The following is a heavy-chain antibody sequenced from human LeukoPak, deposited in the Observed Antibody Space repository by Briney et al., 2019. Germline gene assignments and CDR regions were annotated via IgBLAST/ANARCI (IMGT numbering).Heavy chain of an antibody. CDR1: GYTFTSYG. CDR3: ARVPLQMDYMDV. J-gene: IGHJ6*03. D-gene: IGHD5-24*01. CDR2: ISAYNGNT. V-gene: IGHV1-18*01. Sequence: ASVKVSCKASGYTFTSYGISWVRQAPGQGLEWMGWISAYNGNTNYARKLQGRVTMTTDTSTSTAYMELRSLRSDDTAVYYCARVPLQMDYMDVWGKGTTVTVSS.